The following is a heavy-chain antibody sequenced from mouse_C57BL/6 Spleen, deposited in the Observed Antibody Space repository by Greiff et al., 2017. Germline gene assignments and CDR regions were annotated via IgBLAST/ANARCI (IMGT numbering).Heavy chain of an antibody. CDR2: ILPGSGST. J-gene: IGHJ3*01. CDR1: GYTFTGYW. CDR3: ARHLITTVVAPWFAY. V-gene: IGHV1-9*01. D-gene: IGHD1-1*01. Sequence: LVESGAELMKPGASVKLSCKATGYTFTGYWIEWVKQRPGHGLEWIGEILPGSGSTNYNEKFKGKATFTADTSSNTAYMQLSSLTTDDSAIYYCARHLITTVVAPWFAYWGQGTLVTVSA.